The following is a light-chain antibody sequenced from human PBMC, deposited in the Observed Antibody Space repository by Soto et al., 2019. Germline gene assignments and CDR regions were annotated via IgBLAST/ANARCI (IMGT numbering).Light chain of an antibody. CDR2: EVT. V-gene: IGLV2-23*02. Sequence: QSALTQPASVSGSPGQSITISCTGTISDVGSFNLVSWYQHHPGKAPELMIYEVTKRPSGVSNRFSGSKSGNTASLTISGLQAEDEADYYCCSYAGSDVVVFGGGTKLTVL. J-gene: IGLJ2*01. CDR3: CSYAGSDVVV. CDR1: ISDVGSFNL.